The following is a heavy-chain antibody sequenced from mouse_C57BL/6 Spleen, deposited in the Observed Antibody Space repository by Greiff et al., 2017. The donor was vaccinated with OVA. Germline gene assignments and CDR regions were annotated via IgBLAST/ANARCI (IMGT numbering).Heavy chain of an antibody. Sequence: EVKLMESGEGLVKPGGSLKLSCAASGFTFSSYAMSWVRQTPEKRLEWVAYISSGGDYIYYADTLKGRFTISRDNARNTLYLQMSSLKSEDTAMYYCTRELEYFDVWGTGTTVTVSS. CDR2: ISSGGDYI. J-gene: IGHJ1*03. V-gene: IGHV5-9-1*02. CDR3: TRELEYFDV. CDR1: GFTFSSYA.